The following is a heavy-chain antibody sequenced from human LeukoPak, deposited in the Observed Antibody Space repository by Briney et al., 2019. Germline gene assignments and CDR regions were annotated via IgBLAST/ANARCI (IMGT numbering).Heavy chain of an antibody. D-gene: IGHD1-14*01. J-gene: IGHJ5*02. CDR2: IYYSGST. CDR1: GGSISSGGYY. Sequence: SETLSLTCTVSGGSISSGGYYWSWIRQHPGKGLEWIGYIYYSGSTYYNPSLKSRVTISVDRSKNQSSLKLSSVTAADTAVYYCARGYILNWFDPWGQGTLVTVSS. CDR3: ARGYILNWFDP. V-gene: IGHV4-31*03.